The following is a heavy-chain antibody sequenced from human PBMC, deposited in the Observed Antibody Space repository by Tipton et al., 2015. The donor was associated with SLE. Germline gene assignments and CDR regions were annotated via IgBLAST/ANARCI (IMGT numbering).Heavy chain of an antibody. D-gene: IGHD6-13*01. J-gene: IGHJ1*01. Sequence: SLRLSCAASGFTFSSYGMHWVRQAPGKGLEWISYISSSSSDIFYADSVKGRFTISRDNAKNSLYLQMNSLRVEDTALYYCARERGRDSRGGWGQGTLVTVSS. CDR1: GFTFSSYG. V-gene: IGHV3-48*01. CDR2: ISSSSSDI. CDR3: ARERGRDSRGG.